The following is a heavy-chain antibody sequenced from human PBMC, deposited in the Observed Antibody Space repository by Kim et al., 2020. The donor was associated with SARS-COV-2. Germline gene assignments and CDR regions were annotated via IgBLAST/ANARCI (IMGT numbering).Heavy chain of an antibody. CDR2: ISGSGGST. Sequence: GGSLRLSCAASGFTFSSYAMSWVRQAPGKGLEWVSAISGSGGSTYYADSVKGRFTISRDNSKNTLYLQMNSLRAEDTAVYYCAKDGTPTLYYYYGMDVWGQGTTVTVSS. J-gene: IGHJ6*02. V-gene: IGHV3-23*01. D-gene: IGHD1-26*01. CDR3: AKDGTPTLYYYYGMDV. CDR1: GFTFSSYA.